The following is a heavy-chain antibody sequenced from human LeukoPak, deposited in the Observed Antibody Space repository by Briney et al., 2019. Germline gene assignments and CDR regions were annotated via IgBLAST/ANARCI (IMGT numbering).Heavy chain of an antibody. V-gene: IGHV3-21*01. J-gene: IGHJ4*02. Sequence: GALRLSCAASGFTFSSYSMNWVRQAPGKGLEWVSSIGSSSSYIYYADSVKGRFTISRDNAKNSLYLQMNSLRAEDTAVYYCARGMPFDYWGQGTLVTVSS. CDR3: ARGMPFDY. CDR1: GFTFSSYS. D-gene: IGHD2-2*01. CDR2: IGSSSSYI.